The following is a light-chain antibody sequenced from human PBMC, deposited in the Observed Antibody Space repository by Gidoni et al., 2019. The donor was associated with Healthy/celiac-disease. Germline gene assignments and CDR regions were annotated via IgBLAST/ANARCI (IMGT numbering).Light chain of an antibody. CDR1: SSDVGGYNY. CDR3: SSYTSSSTLDV. Sequence: QSALTQPASVSGSPGQSITISCTGTSSDVGGYNYVSWYQQHPGKAPKLRIYEVSNRPSGLSNRFSGSKSGNTASLTISGLQAEDEADYYCSSYTSSSTLDVFGTGTKVTVL. V-gene: IGLV2-14*01. CDR2: EVS. J-gene: IGLJ1*01.